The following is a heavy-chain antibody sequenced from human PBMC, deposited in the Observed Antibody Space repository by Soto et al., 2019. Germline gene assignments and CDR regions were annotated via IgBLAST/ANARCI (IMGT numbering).Heavy chain of an antibody. V-gene: IGHV3-48*01. J-gene: IGHJ4*02. D-gene: IGHD5-12*01. CDR2: ITSSSSTI. CDR3: ASQSSEWLLFAS. Sequence: PGGSLRLSCAASGFTFSSYGMNWVRQAPGKGLEWVSYITSSSSTIYYADSVKGRFTISRDNAKNSLYLQMNSLRAEDTAVYYCASQSSEWLLFASWGQGTLVTVSS. CDR1: GFTFSSYG.